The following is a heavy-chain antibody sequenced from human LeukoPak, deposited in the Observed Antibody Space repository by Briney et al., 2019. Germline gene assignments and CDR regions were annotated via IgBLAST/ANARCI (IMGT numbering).Heavy chain of an antibody. J-gene: IGHJ4*02. V-gene: IGHV3-73*01. CDR1: GFTFSVSA. CDR3: VHYGSGGPYTNDY. CDR2: IRGKANNYAT. Sequence: GGSLKLSCAASGFTFSVSAIHGVRQTSGKGLEWVGRIRGKANNYATEYAASVEGRFAISRDDSKNTAYLQMNSLKTEDTAVHFCVHYGSGGPYTNDYWGQGTLVTVSS. D-gene: IGHD3-10*01.